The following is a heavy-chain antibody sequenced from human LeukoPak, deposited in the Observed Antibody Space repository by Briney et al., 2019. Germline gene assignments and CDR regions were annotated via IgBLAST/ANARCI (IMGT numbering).Heavy chain of an antibody. J-gene: IGHJ4*02. CDR3: ARTGIVATDDY. Sequence: SETLSLTCTVSGGSISSGGYYWSWIRQPPGKGLEWIGYIYYSGSTNYNPSLKSRVTISVDTSKNQFSLKLSSVTAADTAVYYCARTGIVATDDYWGQGTLVTVSS. V-gene: IGHV4-61*08. CDR2: IYYSGST. D-gene: IGHD5-12*01. CDR1: GGSISSGGYY.